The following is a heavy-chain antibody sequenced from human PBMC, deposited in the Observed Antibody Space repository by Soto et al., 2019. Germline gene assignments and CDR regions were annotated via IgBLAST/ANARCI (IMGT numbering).Heavy chain of an antibody. CDR2: ISQRGDT. CDR1: GASISSRGYS. Sequence: SETLSLTCTVSGASISSRGYSWSWIRQPPGKGLEWIGYISQRGDTYYSPSLKSRVTIPVDRSKNQFSLNVTSVTAADTAVYYCARNWWYVHSFDYWGQGTLVTVSS. V-gene: IGHV4-30-2*01. J-gene: IGHJ4*02. D-gene: IGHD2-8*02. CDR3: ARNWWYVHSFDY.